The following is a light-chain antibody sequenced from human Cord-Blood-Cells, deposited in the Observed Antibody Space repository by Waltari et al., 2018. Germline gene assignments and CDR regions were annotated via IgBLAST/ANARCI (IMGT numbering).Light chain of an antibody. CDR3: QTWGTGIRV. V-gene: IGLV4-69*01. CDR2: LNSDGSH. CDR1: SGHSSYA. J-gene: IGLJ3*02. Sequence: QLVLTQSPSASASLGASVKLTCTLSSGHSSYAIAWHQQQPEKGPRYLMKLNSDGSHSKGDGIPDRFSGSGSGAERYLTLSSLQSEDEADYYCQTWGTGIRVFGGGTKLTVL.